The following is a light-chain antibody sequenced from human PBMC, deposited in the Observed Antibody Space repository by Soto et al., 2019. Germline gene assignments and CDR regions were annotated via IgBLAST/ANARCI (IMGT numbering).Light chain of an antibody. CDR2: AAS. CDR1: QGISTW. Sequence: DIQMTQSPSSVSASVGDRVTITCRASQGISTWLAWYQQKPGSAPKLLISAASSLQSGVPSRFVGSGSGTYFTLPITSLQPEDFPTYYYLQSYTFPHTFGPGTKLHIK. J-gene: IGKJ2*01. CDR3: LQSYTFPHT. V-gene: IGKV1-12*01.